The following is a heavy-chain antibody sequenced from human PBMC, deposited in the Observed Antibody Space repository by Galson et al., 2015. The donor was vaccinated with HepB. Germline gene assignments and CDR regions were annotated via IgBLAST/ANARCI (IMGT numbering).Heavy chain of an antibody. V-gene: IGHV3-48*02. CDR1: GFTFSSYS. CDR3: ARSRYCSGGSCYPYYFDY. D-gene: IGHD2-15*01. CDR2: ISTGSGNI. Sequence: SLRLSCAASGFTFSSYSMNWVRQAPGKGLEWVSYISTGSGNIYYADSVKGRFTISRDNAKNSLYLQMNSLRDEDTAVYYCARSRYCSGGSCYPYYFDYWGQGTLVTVSS. J-gene: IGHJ4*02.